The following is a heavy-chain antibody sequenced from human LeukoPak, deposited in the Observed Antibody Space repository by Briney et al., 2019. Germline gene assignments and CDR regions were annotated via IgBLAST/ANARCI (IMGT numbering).Heavy chain of an antibody. J-gene: IGHJ4*02. CDR1: GYSISSGYY. CDR2: TYHSGGT. V-gene: IGHV4-38-2*01. D-gene: IGHD3-10*01. CDR3: ARQRGSGTYSAYYFDY. Sequence: SETLSLTCAVSGYSISSGYYWGWIRQPPGKGLEWIGSTYHSGGTYYNPSHKSQITISVDTSKNQFSLKLTSVTAADTAVYYCARQRGSGTYSAYYFDYWGQGTLVTVSS.